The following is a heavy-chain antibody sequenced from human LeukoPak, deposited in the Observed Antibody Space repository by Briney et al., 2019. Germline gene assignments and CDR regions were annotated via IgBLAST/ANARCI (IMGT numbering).Heavy chain of an antibody. J-gene: IGHJ3*01. D-gene: IGHD5-24*01. CDR2: IIPIFSTA. CDR1: GDTFSSYD. CDR3: ARSREGYSFSRSAFVL. Sequence: SVKVSCKASGDTFSSYDISWVRQAPGQGLEWMGGIIPIFSTANYAQNFQGRVTITAYKSTNTVSMELSSLRSEDTAVYYCARSREGYSFSRSAFVLWGQGTMVTVSS. V-gene: IGHV1-69*06.